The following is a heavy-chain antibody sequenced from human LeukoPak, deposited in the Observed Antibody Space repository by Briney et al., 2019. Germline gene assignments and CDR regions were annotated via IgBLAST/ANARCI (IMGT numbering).Heavy chain of an antibody. J-gene: IGHJ4*02. CDR1: GYTFTSYA. V-gene: IGHV7-4-1*02. D-gene: IGHD1-26*01. Sequence: VASVKVSCKASGYTFTSYAMNWVRQAPGQGLEWMGWINTNTGNPTYAQGFTGRFVFSLDTSVSTAYLQISSLKAEGTAVYYCARGSVGAPFHKDYWGQGTLVTVSS. CDR3: ARGSVGAPFHKDY. CDR2: INTNTGNP.